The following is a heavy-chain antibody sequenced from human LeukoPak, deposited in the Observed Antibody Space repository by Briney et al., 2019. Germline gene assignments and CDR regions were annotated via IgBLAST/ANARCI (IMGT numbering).Heavy chain of an antibody. Sequence: SETLSLTCTVSGGSISSYYWSWVRQPAGKGLEWVGRIYTSGSTNYNPSLKSRVTMSVDTSKNQFSLKLSSVTAADTAVYYCARETAYCGGDCYSLSYYYLDVWGKGTTVTISS. J-gene: IGHJ6*03. CDR1: GGSISSYY. CDR3: ARETAYCGGDCYSLSYYYLDV. CDR2: IYTSGST. V-gene: IGHV4-4*07. D-gene: IGHD2-21*02.